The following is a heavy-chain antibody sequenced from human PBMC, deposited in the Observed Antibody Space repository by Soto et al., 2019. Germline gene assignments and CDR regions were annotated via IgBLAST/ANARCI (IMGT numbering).Heavy chain of an antibody. J-gene: IGHJ4*02. Sequence: PGGSLRLSCAASGFTFSSYEMDWVRQAPGKGLEWVPYISTSGSSIYYADSVKGRFSISRDNVKNSLYLQMNSLRAEDTAVYYCARDSGIAAEYNFDYWGQGTLVTVYS. CDR3: ARDSGIAAEYNFDY. CDR2: ISTSGSSI. CDR1: GFTFSSYE. D-gene: IGHD6-13*01. V-gene: IGHV3-48*03.